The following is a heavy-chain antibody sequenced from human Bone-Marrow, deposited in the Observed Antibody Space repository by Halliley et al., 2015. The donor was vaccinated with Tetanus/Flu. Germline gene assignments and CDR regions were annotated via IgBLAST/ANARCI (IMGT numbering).Heavy chain of an antibody. V-gene: IGHV4-31*03. D-gene: IGHD4-4*01. CDR3: ARGGYSDNYGDFDL. CDR2: IYYSGST. J-gene: IGHJ5*02. Sequence: TLSLTCTVSGGSVNSGNHYWSWIRQHPGKGLERIGYIYYSGSTYHNPSLKSRVNLSMDTSENKFSLTLNSVNAADTAVYYCARGGYSDNYGDFDLWGQGTLVSVSS. CDR1: GGSVNSGNHY.